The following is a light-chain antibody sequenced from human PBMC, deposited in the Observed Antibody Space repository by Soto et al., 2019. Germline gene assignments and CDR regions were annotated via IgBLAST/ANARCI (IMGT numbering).Light chain of an antibody. V-gene: IGKV1-39*01. J-gene: IGKJ1*01. CDR1: QSISSN. CDR3: QQYENLPV. Sequence: DIQMTQSPSSLSASVGDRVTITCRASQSISSNVNWYQQKPGKAPKLLIYAASSLQSGVPSRFSGSGSGTDFTLTISSLQPEDIATYYCQQYENLPVFGPGTRVEIK. CDR2: AAS.